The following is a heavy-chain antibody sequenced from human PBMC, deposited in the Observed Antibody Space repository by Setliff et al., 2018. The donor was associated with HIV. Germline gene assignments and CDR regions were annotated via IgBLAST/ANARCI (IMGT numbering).Heavy chain of an antibody. V-gene: IGHV1-69*10. CDR3: AGREMPCSGGDCNRYFYYYYMDV. J-gene: IGHJ6*03. Sequence: SVKVSCKASGGTFSSYAISWVRQAPGQGLEWMGGIIPMPGVANYPQKVQGSVTITTDKSTTIVYMELGSLRSEDTAVYYCAGREMPCSGGDCNRYFYYYYMDVWGTGTTVTVSS. D-gene: IGHD2-21*02. CDR1: GGTFSSYA. CDR2: IIPMPGVA.